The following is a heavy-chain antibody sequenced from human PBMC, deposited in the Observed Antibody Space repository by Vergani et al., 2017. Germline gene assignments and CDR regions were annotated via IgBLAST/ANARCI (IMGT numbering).Heavy chain of an antibody. J-gene: IGHJ4*02. CDR1: GGSISSGGYS. D-gene: IGHD6-13*01. CDR3: ARDYDSSSWYYFDY. V-gene: IGHV4-31*03. CDR2: IYYSGST. Sequence: QVQLQESGPGLVKPSQTLSLTCTVSGGSISSGGYSWSWIRQHPGKGLEWIGYIYYSGSTYYNPSLKSRVTISVETSKNQFSLKLSSVTAADTAVYYCARDYDSSSWYYFDYWGQGTLVTVSS.